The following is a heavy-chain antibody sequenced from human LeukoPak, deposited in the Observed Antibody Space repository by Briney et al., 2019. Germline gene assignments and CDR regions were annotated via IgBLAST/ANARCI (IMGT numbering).Heavy chain of an antibody. CDR2: MHTSTDGGTT. Sequence: PGGFLRLSCAASGFTFSNVCMSWVRQAPGKGLEWVGRMHTSTDGGTTDYAAPVKGRFTISRDDAKNTLYLQMDSLETEDTAVYFCSTSGTRLYYFVGSWGQGTLVTVCS. CDR1: GFTFSNVC. J-gene: IGHJ5*02. V-gene: IGHV3-15*01. D-gene: IGHD3-10*01. CDR3: STSGTRLYYFVGS.